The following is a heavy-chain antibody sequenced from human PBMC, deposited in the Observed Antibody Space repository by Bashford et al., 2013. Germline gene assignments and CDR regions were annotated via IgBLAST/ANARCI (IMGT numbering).Heavy chain of an antibody. J-gene: IGHJ1*01. CDR1: GFTFSSYD. CDR2: IGTAGDT. D-gene: IGHD6-19*01. V-gene: IGHV3-13*01. Sequence: GSLRLSCAASGFTFSSYDMHWVRQATGKGLEWVSAIGTAGDTYYPGSVKGRFTISRDNSKNTLYLQMNSLRAEDTAVYYCARDQSSGWPSEYFHHWGQGTLVTVSS. CDR3: ARDQSSGWPSEYFHH.